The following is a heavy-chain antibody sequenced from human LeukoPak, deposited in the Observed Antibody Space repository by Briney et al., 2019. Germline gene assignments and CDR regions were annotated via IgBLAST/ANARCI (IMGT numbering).Heavy chain of an antibody. CDR2: TYYRSKWYN. J-gene: IGHJ4*02. CDR3: ARGWSNFDF. D-gene: IGHD6-19*01. V-gene: IGHV6-1*01. CDR1: GDSVSSDSAA. Sequence: SQTLSLTCAISGDSVSSDSAAWSWIRQSPSSGLEWLGRTYYRSKWYNEYATSVKSRITINPDTSKNQFSLQLSSVTPEDTAVYYCARGWSNFDFWGQGTLVTVSS.